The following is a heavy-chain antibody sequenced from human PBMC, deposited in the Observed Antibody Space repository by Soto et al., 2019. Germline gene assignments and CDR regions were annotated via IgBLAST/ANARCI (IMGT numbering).Heavy chain of an antibody. CDR3: AKDRVESGLGEVDY. D-gene: IGHD3-16*01. CDR2: ISYDGSRK. CDR1: RFTFSSYG. J-gene: IGHJ4*02. V-gene: IGHV3-30*18. Sequence: QVQLVESGGGVVQPGRSLRLSCAASRFTFSSYGMHWVRQAPCKGLEWGAVISYDGSRKYYADSVKGRFTISRDNSKNTLYLERNSLRAEDTAVYYCAKDRVESGLGEVDYWGQGTLVTVSS.